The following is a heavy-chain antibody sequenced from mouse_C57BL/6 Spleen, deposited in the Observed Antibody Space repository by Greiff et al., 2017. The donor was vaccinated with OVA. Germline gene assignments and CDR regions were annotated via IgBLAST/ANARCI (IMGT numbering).Heavy chain of an antibody. V-gene: IGHV1-69*01. CDR2: IDPSDSYT. CDR3: ARGLGNYFDY. Sequence: QVQLKQPGAELVMPGASVKLSCKASGYTFTSYWMHWVKQRPGQGLEWIGEIDPSDSYTNYNQKFKGKSTLTVDKSSSTAYMQLSSLTSEDSAVYYCARGLGNYFDYWGQGTTLTVSS. D-gene: IGHD3-1*01. J-gene: IGHJ2*01. CDR1: GYTFTSYW.